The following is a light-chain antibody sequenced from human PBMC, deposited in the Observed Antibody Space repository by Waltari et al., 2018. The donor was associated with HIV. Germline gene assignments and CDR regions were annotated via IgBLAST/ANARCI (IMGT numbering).Light chain of an antibody. CDR3: QQYEGDTRT. V-gene: IGKV1-5*03. CDR2: KAS. Sequence: DIQMTQSPSTLSASVGDRVTITCRATQSVRTSLAWYQQKHGRSPKLRIYKASTLETEVPSRFSGSGSGTEFNLTISGLLSVDFATYYCQQYEGDTRTFGQGTTVELK. J-gene: IGKJ1*01. CDR1: QSVRTS.